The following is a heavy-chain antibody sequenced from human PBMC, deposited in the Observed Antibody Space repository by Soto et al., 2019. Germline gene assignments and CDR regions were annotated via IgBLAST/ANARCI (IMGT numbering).Heavy chain of an antibody. Sequence: EVQLSESGGGLVQPGGSLRLSCAASGFTFSGYAMSWVRQAPGKGLEWVSIITGSGGSTYHADSVKGRFTMSRDNSKNTMYLQMNSLRAEDTAVYYCAKAREFHGSGYDHWGQGTLVTVSS. V-gene: IGHV3-23*01. CDR1: GFTFSGYA. J-gene: IGHJ5*02. D-gene: IGHD3-10*01. CDR2: ITGSGGST. CDR3: AKAREFHGSGYDH.